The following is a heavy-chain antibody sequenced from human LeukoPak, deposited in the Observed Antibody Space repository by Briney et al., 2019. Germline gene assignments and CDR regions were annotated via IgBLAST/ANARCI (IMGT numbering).Heavy chain of an antibody. D-gene: IGHD3-22*01. V-gene: IGHV4-39*07. CDR2: IYDSGST. J-gene: IGHJ6*03. Sequence: PSETLSLTCTVSGGSISSSGYYWGWVRQPPGKGLEWIGSIYDSGSTYYNPSLQSRVTISIDTSKNQFSLKLSSVTAADTAVYYCARADFGYLYYYYYYMDVWGKGTTVTISS. CDR3: ARADFGYLYYYYYYMDV. CDR1: GGSISSSGYY.